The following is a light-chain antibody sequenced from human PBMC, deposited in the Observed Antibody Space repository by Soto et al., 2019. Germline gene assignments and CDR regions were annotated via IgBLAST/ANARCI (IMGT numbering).Light chain of an antibody. V-gene: IGLV1-40*01. Sequence: QSVLTQPPSVSVGPGQRVTISCIGSSAKIVAGYDVHWYQQLPGASPTLLIYVNRVRPSGVPDRFSGSKSGPSASLALTGLKVEDEAEYYCQSYDSSLSGSVVFGGGTKLTVL. CDR2: VNR. J-gene: IGLJ2*01. CDR3: QSYDSSLSGSVV. CDR1: SAKIVAGYD.